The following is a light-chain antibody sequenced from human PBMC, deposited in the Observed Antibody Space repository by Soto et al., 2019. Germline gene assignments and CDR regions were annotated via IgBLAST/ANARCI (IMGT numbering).Light chain of an antibody. J-gene: IGLJ1*01. CDR2: EGN. CDR1: SSDVGTWNL. CDR3: CSYANSSSV. Sequence: QSALTQPASVSGSPGQSISISCTGTSSDVGTWNLVSWYQQHPGKAPKLMIYEGNKRPSGVSNRFSGSKSGNTASLTISGLQTEDEADYYCCSYANSSSVFGTGTKLTVL. V-gene: IGLV2-23*03.